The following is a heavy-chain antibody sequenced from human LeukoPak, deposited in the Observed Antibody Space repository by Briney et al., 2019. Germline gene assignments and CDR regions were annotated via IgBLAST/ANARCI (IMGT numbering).Heavy chain of an antibody. J-gene: IGHJ4*02. V-gene: IGHV4-59*11. CDR1: GGSISPLY. Sequence: SETLSLTCTVSGGSISPLYWGWIRQPPGKGLEFIGYIYDSGAANYNPSLKSRVSLLVDTSENQFSLKLSSVTAADTAVYYCARGGVAAKYYFDFWGQGTLVTVSS. D-gene: IGHD3-10*01. CDR2: IYDSGAA. CDR3: ARGGVAAKYYFDF.